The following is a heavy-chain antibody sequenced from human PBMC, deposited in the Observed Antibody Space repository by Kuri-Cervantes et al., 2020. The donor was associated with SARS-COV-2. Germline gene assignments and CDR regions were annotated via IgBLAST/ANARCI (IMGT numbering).Heavy chain of an antibody. CDR1: GYTFTSYA. CDR2: INAGNGNT. D-gene: IGHD1-26*01. CDR3: ARAGGGIVGANHFDY. J-gene: IGHJ4*02. V-gene: IGHV1-3*01. Sequence: ASVKVSCKASGYTFTSYAMHWVRQAPGQRLEWMGWINAGNGNTKYSQKFQGRVTITRDTSASTAYMELSSLRSEDTAVYYCARAGGGIVGANHFDYWGQGTLVTFSS.